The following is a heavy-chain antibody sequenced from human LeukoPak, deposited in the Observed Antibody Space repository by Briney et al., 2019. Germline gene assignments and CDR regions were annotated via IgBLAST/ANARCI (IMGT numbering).Heavy chain of an antibody. CDR2: IIPIFGTA. CDR3: ARVPLRTAVVTENTFDY. V-gene: IGHV1-69*13. Sequence: ASVKVSCKASGGTFSSYAISWVRQAPGQGLEWMGGIIPIFGTANYAQKFQGRVTITADESTSTAYMELSSLRSEDTAVYYCARVPLRTAVVTENTFDYWGQGTLVAVSS. D-gene: IGHD2-21*02. CDR1: GGTFSSYA. J-gene: IGHJ4*02.